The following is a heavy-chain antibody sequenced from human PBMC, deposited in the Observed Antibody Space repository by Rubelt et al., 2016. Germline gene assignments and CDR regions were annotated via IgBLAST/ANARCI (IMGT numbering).Heavy chain of an antibody. Sequence: QVQLVQSGSELKKPGASVKVSCKASGYTFTSYAMNWVRQAPGQGLGWMGWINTNTGNPTYAQCFTGRFVFALGASVSTAYLQISGLKAEDTAVYYCARGMRWFGENYWGQGTLVTVSS. V-gene: IGHV7-4-1*02. CDR1: GYTFTSYA. CDR3: ARGMRWFGENY. CDR2: INTNTGNP. J-gene: IGHJ4*02. D-gene: IGHD3-10*01.